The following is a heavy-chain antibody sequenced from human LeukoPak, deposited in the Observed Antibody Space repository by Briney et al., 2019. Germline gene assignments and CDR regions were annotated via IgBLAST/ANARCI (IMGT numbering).Heavy chain of an antibody. V-gene: IGHV4-39*01. J-gene: IGHJ4*02. CDR2: IFYSGTT. CDR1: GGATSSSNYY. CDR3: ARLFNYGGHSGDGY. Sequence: SETLSLTCTVSGGATSSSNYYWAWIRQPPGKGLEWMGSIFYSGTTHYNSSLKSRVTISIDTSKNQFSLKLSSVTAADTAVYYCARLFNYGGHSGDGYWGQGTLVTVSS. D-gene: IGHD4-23*01.